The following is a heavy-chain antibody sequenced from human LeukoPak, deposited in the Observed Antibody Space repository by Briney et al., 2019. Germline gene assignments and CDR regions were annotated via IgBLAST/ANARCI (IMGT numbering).Heavy chain of an antibody. D-gene: IGHD2-2*01. Sequence: KPSETLSLTCTVSGGSISSRSYYWGWIRQPPGKGLGSIVTIYYGGSTYYNPSLKSRVTISVDTSKNQCSPKSSSVTAADTAVYYCARHLPATAMDAHYFDYWGQGTLVTVSS. V-gene: IGHV4-39*01. CDR3: ARHLPATAMDAHYFDY. CDR1: GGSISSRSYY. J-gene: IGHJ4*02. CDR2: IYYGGST.